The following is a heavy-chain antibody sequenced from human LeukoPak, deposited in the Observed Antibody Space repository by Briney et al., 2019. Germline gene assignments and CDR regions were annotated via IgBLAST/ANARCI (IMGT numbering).Heavy chain of an antibody. D-gene: IGHD6-6*01. CDR2: ISSSSSHI. Sequence: GGSLRLSCAASGFTFSSYSMNWVRQAPGKGLEWVSSISSSSSHIYYADSVKGRFTISRDNAKNSLYLQMNSLRAEDTAVYYCARDLGIAARGVDVSIYYWGQGTLVTVSS. CDR3: ARDLGIAARGVDVSIYY. CDR1: GFTFSSYS. J-gene: IGHJ4*02. V-gene: IGHV3-21*01.